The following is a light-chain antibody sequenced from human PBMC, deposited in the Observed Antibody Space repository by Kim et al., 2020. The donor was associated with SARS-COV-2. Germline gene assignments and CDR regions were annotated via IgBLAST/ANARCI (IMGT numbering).Light chain of an antibody. J-gene: IGKJ4*01. Sequence: EIVLTQSPATLSLSPGERATLSCRASQSVSNLLAWYQQKSGQAPRLLIYDASNRATGIPARFSGSGSGTDFTLTISSLEPDDFAVYYCQQRSSWPLTFGGGTKVDSK. CDR1: QSVSNL. CDR2: DAS. CDR3: QQRSSWPLT. V-gene: IGKV3-11*01.